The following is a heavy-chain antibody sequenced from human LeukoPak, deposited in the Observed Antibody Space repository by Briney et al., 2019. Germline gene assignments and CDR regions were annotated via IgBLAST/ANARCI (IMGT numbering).Heavy chain of an antibody. V-gene: IGHV1-18*01. CDR3: ARTTVTNQRIIDY. D-gene: IGHD4-17*01. Sequence: GRVTMTTDTSTSTAYMELRSLRSDDTAVYYCARTTVTNQRIIDYWGQGTLVTVSS. J-gene: IGHJ4*02.